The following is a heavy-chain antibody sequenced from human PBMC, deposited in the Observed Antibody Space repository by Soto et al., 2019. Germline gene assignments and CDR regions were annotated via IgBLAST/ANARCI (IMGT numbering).Heavy chain of an antibody. CDR3: ARDTSGWSLNGLDV. CDR2: INPGGGSA. Sequence: QVDLVQSGAEVKKPGASVTISCMASGSAITRYYIHWVRQAPGRGLEWMGIINPGGGSASYAQKFQDRVTIDKDTSTGTVYMDLRSLRTEDTAVYYCARDTSGWSLNGLDVWGQGTTVNVSS. CDR1: GSAITRYY. V-gene: IGHV1-46*01. D-gene: IGHD6-19*01. J-gene: IGHJ6*02.